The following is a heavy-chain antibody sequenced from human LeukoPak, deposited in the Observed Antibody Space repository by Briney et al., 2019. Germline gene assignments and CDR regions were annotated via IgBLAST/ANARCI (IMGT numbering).Heavy chain of an antibody. CDR1: GGSFSGYY. V-gene: IGHV4-34*01. CDR3: ARGRSGRSTSCSNFDY. D-gene: IGHD2-2*01. J-gene: IGHJ4*02. CDR2: INHSGST. Sequence: SETLSLTWAVYGGSFSGYYWSWIRQPPGKGLEWIGEINHSGSTNYNPSLKSRVTISVDTSKNQFSLKLSSVTAADTAVYYCARGRSGRSTSCSNFDYWGQGTLVTVSS.